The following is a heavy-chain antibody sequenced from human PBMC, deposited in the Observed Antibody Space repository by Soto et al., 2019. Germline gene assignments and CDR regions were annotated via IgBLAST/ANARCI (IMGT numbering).Heavy chain of an antibody. CDR1: GFTFSSYA. D-gene: IGHD3-22*01. CDR2: ISGSGGST. J-gene: IGHJ4*02. CDR3: AKDKIPLDMIVVVLDY. Sequence: PGGSLRLSCAASGFTFSSYAMSWVRQAPGKGLEWVSAISGSGGSTYYADSVKGRFTISRDNSKNTLYLQMNSLRAEDTAVYYCAKDKIPLDMIVVVLDYWGPGTLVTVSS. V-gene: IGHV3-23*01.